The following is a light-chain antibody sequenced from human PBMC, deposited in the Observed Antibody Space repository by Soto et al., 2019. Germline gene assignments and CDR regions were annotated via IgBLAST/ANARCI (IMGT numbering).Light chain of an antibody. CDR2: DTS. V-gene: IGKV3D-15*01. J-gene: IGKJ4*01. CDR3: HQYDHWPLT. CDR1: QSVSNK. Sequence: EIVLTQSPATLSLSPGERFTLSCTASQSVSNKLAWYQQKPGQAPRLLISDTSTRATGIPARFSGSGSGTEFTLTVSSLQSEDFALYFCHQYDHWPLTFGGGTKVDIK.